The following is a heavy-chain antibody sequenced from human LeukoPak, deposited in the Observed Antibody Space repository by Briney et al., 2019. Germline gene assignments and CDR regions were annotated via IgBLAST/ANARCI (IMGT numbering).Heavy chain of an antibody. J-gene: IGHJ4*02. CDR3: AKDWITLLWFGELLSY. Sequence: PGGSLRLSCAASGFAFSSYAMHWVRQAPGKGLEWVAVISYDGSNKYYADSVKGRFTISRDNSKNTLYLQMNSLRAGDTAVYYCAKDWITLLWFGELLSYWGQGTLVTVSS. D-gene: IGHD3-10*01. CDR1: GFAFSSYA. CDR2: ISYDGSNK. V-gene: IGHV3-30*04.